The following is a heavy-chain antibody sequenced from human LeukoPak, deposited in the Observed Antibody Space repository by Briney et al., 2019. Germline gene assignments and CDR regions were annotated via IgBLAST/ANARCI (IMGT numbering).Heavy chain of an antibody. J-gene: IGHJ5*02. Sequence: SETLSLTCTVSGRSISSYYWSWIRQPPGKGLEWIGYIYYSGSTNYNPSLKSRVTISVDTSKNQFSLKLSSVTAADTAVYYCARVYRSRITIFGVVIIPSWFDPWGQGTLVTVSS. CDR3: ARVYRSRITIFGVVIIPSWFDP. D-gene: IGHD3-3*01. CDR2: IYYSGST. V-gene: IGHV4-59*01. CDR1: GRSISSYY.